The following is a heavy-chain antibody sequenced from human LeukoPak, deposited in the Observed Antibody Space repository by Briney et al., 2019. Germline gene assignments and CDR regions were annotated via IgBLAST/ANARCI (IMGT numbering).Heavy chain of an antibody. Sequence: GGSLRLSCAASGFSFSGHDMHWVRQTTGEGLKWVLAIGTTGDTYYADSVKGRFTISRENGKNSFYLQMNSLRAGDTAIYYCARASILTGYGFDFWGQGTLVTVSS. CDR2: IGTTGDT. CDR1: GFSFSGHD. V-gene: IGHV3-13*04. D-gene: IGHD3-9*01. CDR3: ARASILTGYGFDF. J-gene: IGHJ4*02.